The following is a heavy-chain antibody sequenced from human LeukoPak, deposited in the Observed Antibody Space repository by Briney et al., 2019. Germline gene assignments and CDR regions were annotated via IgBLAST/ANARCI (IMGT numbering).Heavy chain of an antibody. Sequence: SETLSLTCTVSGGSISSYYWSWIRQPPGKGLEWIGYIYYSGSTNYNPSLKSRVTISVDTSKNQFSLKLSSVTAADTAVYYCAGFVDTAMVLSYWGQGTLVTVSS. CDR3: AGFVDTAMVLSY. CDR1: GGSISSYY. J-gene: IGHJ4*02. D-gene: IGHD5-18*01. CDR2: IYYSGST. V-gene: IGHV4-59*08.